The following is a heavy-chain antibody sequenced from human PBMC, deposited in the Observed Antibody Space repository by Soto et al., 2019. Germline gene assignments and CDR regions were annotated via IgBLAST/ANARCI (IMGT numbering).Heavy chain of an antibody. V-gene: IGHV1-8*01. J-gene: IGHJ6*01. CDR3: ARGDYYDSSGYPPMGNYYYGMDV. Sequence: QVQLVQSGAEVKKPGASVKVSCKASGYTFTNYDINWVRQATGQGLEWMGWMNPNSGNTGYAQKFQGRVTMTRNISISTAYMALSSLRSEDTAVYYCARGDYYDSSGYPPMGNYYYGMDVWGQGTTVTVSS. CDR2: MNPNSGNT. CDR1: GYTFTNYD. D-gene: IGHD3-22*01.